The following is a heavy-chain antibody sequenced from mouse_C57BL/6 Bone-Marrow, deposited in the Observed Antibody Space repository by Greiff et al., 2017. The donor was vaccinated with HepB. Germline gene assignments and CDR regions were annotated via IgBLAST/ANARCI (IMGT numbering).Heavy chain of an antibody. J-gene: IGHJ3*01. D-gene: IGHD2-4*01. Sequence: EVQLQQSGPELVKPGASVKISCKASGYTFTDYYMNWVKQSHGKSLEWIGDINPNNGGTSYNQKFKGKATLTVDKSSSTAYMELRSLTSEDSAVYYCARVGGLRRRAWFAYWGQGTLVTVSA. CDR2: INPNNGGT. CDR1: GYTFTDYY. V-gene: IGHV1-26*01. CDR3: ARVGGLRRRAWFAY.